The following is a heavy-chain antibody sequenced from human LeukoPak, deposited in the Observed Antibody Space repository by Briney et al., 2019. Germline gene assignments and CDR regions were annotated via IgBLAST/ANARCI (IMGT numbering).Heavy chain of an antibody. CDR1: GFTFSSYS. D-gene: IGHD3-10*01. V-gene: IGHV3-48*01. Sequence: GGSLRLSCAASGFTFSSYSMNWVRQAPGKGLEWVSYISSSSSTIYYADSVKGRFTISRDNAKNSLYLQMNSLRAEDTAVYYCARSMVRGVIGWFDPWGQGTLVTVSS. J-gene: IGHJ5*02. CDR2: ISSSSSTI. CDR3: ARSMVRGVIGWFDP.